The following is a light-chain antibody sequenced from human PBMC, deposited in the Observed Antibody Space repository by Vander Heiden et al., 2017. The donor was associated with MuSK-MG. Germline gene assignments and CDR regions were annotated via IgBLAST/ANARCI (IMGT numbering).Light chain of an antibody. CDR2: KDG. CDR1: ALPKQY. V-gene: IGLV3-25*03. J-gene: IGLJ3*02. CDR3: QSADSSSTGV. Sequence: SYELTQPPSVSVSPGQTARTTCSGDALPKQYAYWYQQKPGQAPVLVVYKDGKRPSGIPDRFSGSSSGAKVTLTISGVQAEDEADDYCQSADSSSTGVFGGGTKLTVL.